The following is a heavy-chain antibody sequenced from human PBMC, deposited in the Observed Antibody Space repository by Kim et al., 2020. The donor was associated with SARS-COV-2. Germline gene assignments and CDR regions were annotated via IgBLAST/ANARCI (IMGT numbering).Heavy chain of an antibody. CDR3: ARAWHVASIDAYLYYYALDV. D-gene: IGHD5-12*01. J-gene: IGHJ6*02. CDR1: GYTFTNYG. V-gene: IGHV1-18*01. Sequence: ASVKVSCKASGYTFTNYGISWVRQAPGQGLKWMGWISVYNGNTNYAQNLQGRVTMTTDTSTTTAYMELRSLRSDDTAVYFCARAWHVASIDAYLYYYALDVWGQGTTVTVSS. CDR2: ISVYNGNT.